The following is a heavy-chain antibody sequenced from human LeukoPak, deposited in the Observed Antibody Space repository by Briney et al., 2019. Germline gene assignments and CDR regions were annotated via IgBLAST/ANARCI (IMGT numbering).Heavy chain of an antibody. V-gene: IGHV4-34*01. D-gene: IGHD1-14*01. CDR2: INHSGST. CDR1: GGSFSGYY. J-gene: IGHJ4*02. CDR3: ARRGKPIRNYYFDY. Sequence: SETLSLTCAVYGGSFSGYYWSWIRQPPGKELEWIGEINHSGSTNYNPSLKSRVTISVDTSKNQFSLKLSSVTAADTAVYYCARRGKPIRNYYFDYWGQGTLVTVSS.